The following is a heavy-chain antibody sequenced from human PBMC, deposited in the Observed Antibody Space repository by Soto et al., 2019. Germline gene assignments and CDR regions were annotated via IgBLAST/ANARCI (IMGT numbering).Heavy chain of an antibody. Sequence: EVQLVESGGGLVKPGGSLRLSCAASGFTFSNAWMSWVRQAPGKGLEWVGRIKSKTDGGTTDYAASVKGRFTISRYDSKNTLYLQMNSLKTEDTAVYYCKSRLRPLKLLRWTGLGDWGQGTLVTVSS. D-gene: IGHD4-17*01. J-gene: IGHJ4*01. CDR1: GFTFSNAW. V-gene: IGHV3-15*01. CDR2: IKSKTDGGTT. CDR3: KSRLRPLKLLRWTGLGD.